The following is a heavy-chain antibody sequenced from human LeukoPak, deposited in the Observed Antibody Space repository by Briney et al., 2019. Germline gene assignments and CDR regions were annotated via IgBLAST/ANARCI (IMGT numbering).Heavy chain of an antibody. CDR2: IFGSGSTI. CDR1: GFTLSEYS. CDR3: ARAGNSYGPLDY. J-gene: IGHJ4*02. V-gene: IGHV3-48*04. D-gene: IGHD5-18*01. Sequence: GGSLRLSCAASGFTLSEYSINWVRQAPGKGLEWVSYIFGSGSTIYYADSVKGRFTISRDNAKNSLYLQMNSLRAEDTAVYYCARAGNSYGPLDYWGQGTLVTVSS.